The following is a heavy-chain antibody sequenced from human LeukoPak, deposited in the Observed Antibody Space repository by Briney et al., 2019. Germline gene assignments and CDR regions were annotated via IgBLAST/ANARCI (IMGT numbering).Heavy chain of an antibody. Sequence: PSQTLSLTCTVSGGSISSGSYYWSWIRQPAGKGLEWIGRIYTSGSTNYNPSLKSRVTISVDTSKNQFSLKLSSVTAADTAVYYCARRVGYSSPLRAFDIWGQGTMVTVSS. CDR2: IYTSGST. CDR3: ARRVGYSSPLRAFDI. J-gene: IGHJ3*02. D-gene: IGHD6-13*01. CDR1: GGSISSGSYY. V-gene: IGHV4-61*02.